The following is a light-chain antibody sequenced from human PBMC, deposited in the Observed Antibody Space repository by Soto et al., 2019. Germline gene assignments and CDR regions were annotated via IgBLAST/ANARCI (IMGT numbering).Light chain of an antibody. CDR2: DVS. J-gene: IGLJ3*02. V-gene: IGLV2-11*01. Sequence: QSVLTQPRSVSGSPGQPVSISCTGTSSDVGDYKFVSWYQQHPGRAPKLLIYDVSKRPSGVPDRFSGFKSGNTASLTISGLQAEDEGDYFCCSYAGDWVFGGGTKLTVL. CDR1: SSDVGDYKF. CDR3: CSYAGDWV.